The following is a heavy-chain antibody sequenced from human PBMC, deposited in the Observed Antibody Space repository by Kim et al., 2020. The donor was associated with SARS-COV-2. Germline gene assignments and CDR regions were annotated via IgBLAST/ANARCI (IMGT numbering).Heavy chain of an antibody. CDR3: ARAGPGAFDI. Sequence: GKNYAQKLQGRVTMTRDTSISTAYMELSRLGSDDTAVYYCARAGPGAFDIWGRGTMVTVSS. J-gene: IGHJ3*02. V-gene: IGHV1-2*02. CDR2: GK.